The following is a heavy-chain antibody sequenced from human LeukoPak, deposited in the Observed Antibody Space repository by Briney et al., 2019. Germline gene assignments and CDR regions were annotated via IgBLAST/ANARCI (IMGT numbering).Heavy chain of an antibody. J-gene: IGHJ4*02. D-gene: IGHD2-2*01. Sequence: GGSLRLSCVVSGFTFSSYTMNWVRQAPGRGLEWVSSISSSGSYMFYADSVKGRFTISRDNAKNSLYLQMNSLRAEDTGVYYCAREWGPAAMAHTLNWGQGTLVSVSS. CDR1: GFTFSSYT. CDR2: ISSSGSYM. CDR3: AREWGPAAMAHTLN. V-gene: IGHV3-21*01.